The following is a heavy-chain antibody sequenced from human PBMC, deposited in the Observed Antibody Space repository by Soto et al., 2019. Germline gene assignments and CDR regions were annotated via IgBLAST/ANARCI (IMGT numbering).Heavy chain of an antibody. D-gene: IGHD3-22*01. CDR1: EVNFRNLG. CDR3: AKDGYKPYYDCSGYRYARDV. Sequence: MRHRYTVAEVNFRNLGGSRILKDKGTGLQWLAAISSCVGGATYYADCVKFRFTISRDNSKNTLYLKMNSLRAEDTAVYYCAKDGYKPYYDCSGYRYARDVWCHGPTVT. J-gene: IGHJ6*02. V-gene: IGHV3-23*01. CDR2: ISSCVGGAT.